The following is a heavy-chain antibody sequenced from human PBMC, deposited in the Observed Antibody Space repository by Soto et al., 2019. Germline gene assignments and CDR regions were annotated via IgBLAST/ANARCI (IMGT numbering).Heavy chain of an antibody. D-gene: IGHD1-1*01. J-gene: IGHJ4*02. CDR2: TYYRSKWHT. CDR1: GDSVSSTSSI. CDR3: ARDLHGTYYYDS. V-gene: IGHV6-1*01. Sequence: QLQLQESGPGLVKPSQTLSLTCDISGDSVSSTSSIWNWIRQSPSRGLEWLGRTYYRSKWHTDYAVSVRGRTTINPDTPKNQFFLQLSSVTPDDTAVYFCARDLHGTYYYDSWGQGTLVTVSS.